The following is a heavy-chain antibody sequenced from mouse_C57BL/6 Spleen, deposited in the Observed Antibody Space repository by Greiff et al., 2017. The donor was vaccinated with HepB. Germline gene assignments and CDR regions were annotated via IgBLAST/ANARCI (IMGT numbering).Heavy chain of an antibody. D-gene: IGHD1-1*01. CDR2: ISSGSSTI. Sequence: EVKVEESGGGLVKPGGSLKLSCAASGFTFSDYGMHWVRQAPEKGLEWVAYISSGSSTIYYEDTVKGRCTISRDNAKNTLFLQMTSLRSEDTAMYYCAREGNSSAWFAYWGQGTLVTVSA. V-gene: IGHV5-17*01. CDR3: AREGNSSAWFAY. J-gene: IGHJ3*01. CDR1: GFTFSDYG.